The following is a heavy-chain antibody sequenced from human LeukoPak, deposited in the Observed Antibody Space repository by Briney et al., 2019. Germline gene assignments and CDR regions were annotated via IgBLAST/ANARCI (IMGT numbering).Heavy chain of an antibody. CDR2: IRFDESKK. CDR1: GFSFSSYG. D-gene: IGHD2-15*01. Sequence: GGSLRLSCAASGFSFSSYGMHWVRQAPDKGLEWVAFIRFDESKKEYADSVKGRLTISRDNSKNTLYLQMNSLRGEDTAVYYCAKDSRYCSLRTWYDFDYWGQGTLVTVSS. CDR3: AKDSRYCSLRTWYDFDY. J-gene: IGHJ4*02. V-gene: IGHV3-30*02.